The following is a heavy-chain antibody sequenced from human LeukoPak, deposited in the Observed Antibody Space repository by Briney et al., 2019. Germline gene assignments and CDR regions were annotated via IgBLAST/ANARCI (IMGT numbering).Heavy chain of an antibody. J-gene: IGHJ5*02. V-gene: IGHV1-18*01. Sequence: ASVKVSCKASGYAFTSYGISWVRQAPGQGLEWMGWISAYNGNTNYAQKLQGRVTMTTDTSTSTAYMELRSLRSDDTAVYYCARSNSNCPVDYFDPWGQGTLVTVSS. D-gene: IGHD2/OR15-2a*01. CDR1: GYAFTSYG. CDR3: ARSNSNCPVDYFDP. CDR2: ISAYNGNT.